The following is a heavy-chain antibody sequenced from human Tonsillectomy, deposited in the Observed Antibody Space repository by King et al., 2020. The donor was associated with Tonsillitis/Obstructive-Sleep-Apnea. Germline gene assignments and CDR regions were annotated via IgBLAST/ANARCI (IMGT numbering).Heavy chain of an antibody. D-gene: IGHD2-15*01. V-gene: IGHV2-5*02. CDR2: MYWVDNN. CDR1: GLSLSTRAVD. Sequence: TFKEAGPTLVKTTQTLTLTFTFSGLSLSTRAVDVGWIRHPPGKALVWLSLMYWVDNNPYSQYLKSSLTVPKETSKNQVVLTMTNMDPVDTGTYYCAHRGAASYAFDIWGQGTMVTVSS. CDR3: AHRGAASYAFDI. J-gene: IGHJ3*02.